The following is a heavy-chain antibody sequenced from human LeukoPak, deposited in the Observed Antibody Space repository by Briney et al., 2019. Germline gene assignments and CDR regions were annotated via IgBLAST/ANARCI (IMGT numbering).Heavy chain of an antibody. CDR3: ARGRQWLLDP. J-gene: IGHJ5*02. Sequence: GGSLRLSCAASGFTFNNYWMTWVRQPPGKGLERVANIKQDGSEKDYVDPVKGRFTISRDNAKNSLYLQMNSLRAEDTAVYYCARGRQWLLDPWGQGTLVTVSS. D-gene: IGHD6-19*01. V-gene: IGHV3-7*03. CDR2: IKQDGSEK. CDR1: GFTFNNYW.